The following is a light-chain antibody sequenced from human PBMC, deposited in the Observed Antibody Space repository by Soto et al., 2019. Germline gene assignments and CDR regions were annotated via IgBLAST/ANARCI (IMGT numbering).Light chain of an antibody. Sequence: QSVLTQPPSASGTPGQRVTISCSGSNSDIETNYVYWYQQLPGTAPKVLIYRNNQRPSRVPDRFSASKSGTSASLAISGLRSEDGADYYCAAWDGSLSGWVFGGGTKLTVL. J-gene: IGLJ3*02. CDR2: RNN. V-gene: IGLV1-47*01. CDR1: NSDIETNY. CDR3: AAWDGSLSGWV.